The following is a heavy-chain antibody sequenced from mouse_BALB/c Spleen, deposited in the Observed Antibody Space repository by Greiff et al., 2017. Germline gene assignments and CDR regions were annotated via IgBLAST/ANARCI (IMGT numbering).Heavy chain of an antibody. J-gene: IGHJ4*01. CDR2: ISSGGST. V-gene: IGHV5-6-5*01. CDR1: GFTFSSYA. CDR3: ARGGYGSSSLYAMDY. D-gene: IGHD1-1*01. Sequence: DVMLVESGGGLVKPGGSLKLSCAASGFTFSSYAMSWVRQTPEKRLEWVASISSGGSTYYPDSVKGRFTISRDNARNILYLQMSSLRSEDTAMYYCARGGYGSSSLYAMDYWGQGTSVTVSS.